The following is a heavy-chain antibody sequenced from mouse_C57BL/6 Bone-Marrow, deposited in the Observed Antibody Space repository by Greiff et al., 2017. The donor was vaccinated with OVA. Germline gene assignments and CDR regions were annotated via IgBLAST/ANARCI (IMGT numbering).Heavy chain of an antibody. CDR2: ISYDGSN. V-gene: IGHV3-6*01. J-gene: IGHJ2*01. CDR1: GYSITSGYY. D-gene: IGHD4-1*01. Sequence: VQLQQSGPGLVKPSQSLSLTCSVTGYSITSGYYWNWIRQFPGNKLEWMGYISYDGSNNYNPSLKNRISITRDTSKNQFFLKLNSVTTEDTATYYCARGGVLGRFDYWGQGTTLTVSS. CDR3: ARGGVLGRFDY.